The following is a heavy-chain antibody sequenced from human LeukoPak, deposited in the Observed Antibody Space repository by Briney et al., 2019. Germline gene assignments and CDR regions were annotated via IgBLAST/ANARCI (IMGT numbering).Heavy chain of an antibody. V-gene: IGHV4-4*02. CDR1: GVSISSNLW. CDR3: ARDHSSSSEDY. D-gene: IGHD6-13*01. CDR2: IHHSGSI. Sequence: SETLSLTCAVSGVSISSNLWWTWVRQPPGKGLEWIAEIHHSGSINYNPSLKSRVTISVDTSKNQFSLKLNSVTAADTAVYYCARDHSSSSEDYWGQGTLVTVSS. J-gene: IGHJ4*02.